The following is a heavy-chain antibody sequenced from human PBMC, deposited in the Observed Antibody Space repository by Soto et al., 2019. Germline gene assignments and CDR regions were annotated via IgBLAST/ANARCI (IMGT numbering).Heavy chain of an antibody. CDR2: IIPMSGTA. J-gene: IGHJ4*02. Sequence: QVQLVQSGAEVKKPESSVKVSCKAPGGTFSTYAISWVRQAPGQGLEWMGGIIPMSGTANYAQRFQDRVTITADESTNTVDMELRSLRSEDTAVYFCASGVQLWLRRINNGYSGWGQGNLVTVSS. V-gene: IGHV1-69*12. D-gene: IGHD5-12*01. CDR3: ASGVQLWLRRINNGYSG. CDR1: GGTFSTYA.